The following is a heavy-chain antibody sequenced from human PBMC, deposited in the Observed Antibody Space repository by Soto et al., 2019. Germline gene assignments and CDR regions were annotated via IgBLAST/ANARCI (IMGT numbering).Heavy chain of an antibody. CDR1: GFSFSNYD. CDR2: ISYDGSNK. CDR3: AKDLLMVRGPYGMDV. J-gene: IGHJ6*02. V-gene: IGHV3-30*18. D-gene: IGHD3-10*01. Sequence: QVQLVESGGGEVQPGRSLRLSCAASGFSFSNYDMHWFRQAPGKGLEWVAVISYDGSNKHYADSVEGRFTISRDNSKNTLYLQMNSLRAEDTAVYYCAKDLLMVRGPYGMDVWGQGTTVTVSS.